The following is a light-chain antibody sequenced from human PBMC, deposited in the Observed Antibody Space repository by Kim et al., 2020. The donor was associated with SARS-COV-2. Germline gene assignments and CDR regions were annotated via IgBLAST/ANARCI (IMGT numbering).Light chain of an antibody. Sequence: SMSLGHAARVTCGGVKIGTKNEHWYQQKPAKAPVLVIYRYTNRPSGIPERFSGSNSGNTATLTISRAQAGDEADYYCQVWDSSTAVFGGGTKLTVL. J-gene: IGLJ3*02. CDR1: KIGTKN. V-gene: IGLV3-9*01. CDR2: RYT. CDR3: QVWDSSTAV.